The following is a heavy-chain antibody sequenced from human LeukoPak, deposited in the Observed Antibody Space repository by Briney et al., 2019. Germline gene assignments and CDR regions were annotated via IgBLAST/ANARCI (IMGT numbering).Heavy chain of an antibody. Sequence: GGSLRLSCAVSGFAFGSEAMSWVRQSPARGLEWVASISPGGGTTYYADSVKGRFTISRDNSKNTLYLQMNSLRAEDTAVYYCAKDHCSSTSCFYFDYWGQGTLVTVSS. CDR2: ISPGGGTT. V-gene: IGHV3-23*01. D-gene: IGHD2-2*01. J-gene: IGHJ4*02. CDR3: AKDHCSSTSCFYFDY. CDR1: GFAFGSEA.